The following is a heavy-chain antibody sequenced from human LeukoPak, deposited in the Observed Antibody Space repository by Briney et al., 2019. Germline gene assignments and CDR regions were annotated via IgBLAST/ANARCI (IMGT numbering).Heavy chain of an antibody. CDR1: GDSVSSINGA. V-gene: IGHV6-1*01. CDR2: TYYRSKWYD. Sequence: SQTLSLTCVISGDSVSSINGAWNWIRQSPSRGLEWLGRTYYRSKWYDDYAGSMKGRITISPDTSKNQFSLHLYSVTPEDTAVYYCARDVETSGWYTFDYWGQGTLVTVSS. D-gene: IGHD6-19*01. CDR3: ARDVETSGWYTFDY. J-gene: IGHJ4*02.